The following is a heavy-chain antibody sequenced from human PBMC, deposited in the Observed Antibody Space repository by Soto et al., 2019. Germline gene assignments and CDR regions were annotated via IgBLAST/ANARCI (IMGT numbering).Heavy chain of an antibody. J-gene: IGHJ4*02. CDR3: AHTNVWAAALDY. CDR1: GFSLNSSGVG. D-gene: IGHD6-13*01. V-gene: IGHV2-5*01. CDR2: VYWSDDK. Sequence: GSGPTLVNPTQTLTLTCTFSGFSLNSSGVGVGWIRQPPGEALEWLALVYWSDDKRYSPSRKSRLTITKDTSKNQVVLTITSMDPVDTATYYCAHTNVWAAALDYWGQGTLVTVSS.